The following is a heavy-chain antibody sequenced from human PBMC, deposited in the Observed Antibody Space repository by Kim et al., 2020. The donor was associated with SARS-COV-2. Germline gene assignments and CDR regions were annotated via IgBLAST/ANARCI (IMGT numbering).Heavy chain of an antibody. V-gene: IGHV3-53*01. D-gene: IGHD6-13*01. CDR1: GFTVSSNY. J-gene: IGHJ6*02. CDR2: IYSGGST. Sequence: GGSLRLSCAASGFTVSSNYMSWVRQAPGKGLEWVSVIYSGGSTYYADSVKGRFTISRDNSKNTLYLQMNSLRAEDTAVYYCARDLPSSYSSSWYSNLKPHYYGMDVWGQGTTVTVSS. CDR3: ARDLPSSYSSSWYSNLKPHYYGMDV.